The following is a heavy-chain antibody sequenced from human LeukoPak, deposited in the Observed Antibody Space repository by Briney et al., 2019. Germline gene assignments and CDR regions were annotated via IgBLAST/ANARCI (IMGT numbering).Heavy chain of an antibody. CDR1: GGSFSGYY. J-gene: IGHJ6*03. D-gene: IGHD5-18*01. CDR2: INHSGST. CDR3: AREISGLQLGDYYYYYYMDV. Sequence: PSEALSLTCAVYGGSFSGYYWSWIRQPPGKGLEWIGEINHSGSTNYNPSLKSRVTISVDTSKNQFSLKLSSVTAADTAVYYCAREISGLQLGDYYYYYYMDVWGKGTTVTVSS. V-gene: IGHV4-34*01.